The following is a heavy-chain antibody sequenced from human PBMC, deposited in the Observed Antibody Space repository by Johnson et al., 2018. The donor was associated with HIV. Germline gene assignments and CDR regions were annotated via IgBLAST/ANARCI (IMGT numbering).Heavy chain of an antibody. D-gene: IGHD2-21*01. CDR2: IWYDGSNK. CDR1: GFTFSYYG. J-gene: IGHJ3*02. CDR3: ERVKEITLCGFVRPHGAFDI. V-gene: IGHV3-33*01. Sequence: QVQLVESGGGVVQPGRSLRLSCVASGFTFSYYGMHWVRQAPGKGLEWVAVIWYDGSNKYSADSVRGRFTIASDNSKNTLYLQMNSLRAEDMAVYYCERVKEITLCGFVRPHGAFDIWGQETMVTLSS.